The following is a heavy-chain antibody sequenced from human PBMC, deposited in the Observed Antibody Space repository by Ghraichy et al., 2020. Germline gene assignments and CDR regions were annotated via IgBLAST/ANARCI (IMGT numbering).Heavy chain of an antibody. CDR1: GGTFSSYA. D-gene: IGHD6-13*01. J-gene: IGHJ4*02. Sequence: SVKVSCKASGGTFSSYAISWVRQAPGQGLEWMGGIIPIFGTANYAQKFQGRVTITADESTSTAYMELSSLRSEDTAVYYCARGALQQLAPYYWGQGTLVTVSS. V-gene: IGHV1-69*13. CDR2: IIPIFGTA. CDR3: ARGALQQLAPYY.